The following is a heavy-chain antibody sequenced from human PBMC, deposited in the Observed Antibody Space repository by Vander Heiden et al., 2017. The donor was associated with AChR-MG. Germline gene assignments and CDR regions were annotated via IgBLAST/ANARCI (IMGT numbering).Heavy chain of an antibody. CDR1: GYIFNKFN. CDR3: ARDSRESRDAFDI. V-gene: IGHV7-4-1*02. J-gene: IGHJ3*02. Sequence: QVRLVQSGSELKSPGASVKVSCKASGYIFNKFNMNWVRQAPGQGLEWMGWINTDGGKPTYAQGFRGRFVFSLDTSVNTAYLQISSLRAEDTAVYYCARDSRESRDAFDIWGLGTLVNVSS. CDR2: INTDGGKP.